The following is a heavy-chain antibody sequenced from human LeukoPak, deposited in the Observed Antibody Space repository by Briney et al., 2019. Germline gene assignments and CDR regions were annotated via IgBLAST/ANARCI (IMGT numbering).Heavy chain of an antibody. CDR1: GFICSSYA. CDR2: ISGSGGST. J-gene: IGHJ4*02. V-gene: IGHV3-23*01. D-gene: IGHD2-15*01. CDR3: AKRGVVVAADDY. Sequence: GSLRLSCAASGFICSSYAMSWVRQAPGKGLEWVSAISGSGGSTYYADSVKGRLTISRDNSKNTLYLQMNSLRAEDTAVYYCAKRGVVVAADDYWGQGTLVTVSS.